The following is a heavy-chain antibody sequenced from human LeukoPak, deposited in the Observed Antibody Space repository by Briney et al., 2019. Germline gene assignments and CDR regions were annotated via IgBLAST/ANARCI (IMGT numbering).Heavy chain of an antibody. V-gene: IGHV3-30*02. J-gene: IGHJ4*02. D-gene: IGHD5-18*01. CDR2: IRYDGSNK. CDR1: GFTFSSYG. Sequence: GGSLRLSCAASGFTFSSYGMHWVRQAPGKGLEWVAIIRYDGSNKYYADSVKGRFTISRDNSKNTLYLQMNSLRAEDTAVYYCANRVYSYGPYWGQGTLVTVSS. CDR3: ANRVYSYGPY.